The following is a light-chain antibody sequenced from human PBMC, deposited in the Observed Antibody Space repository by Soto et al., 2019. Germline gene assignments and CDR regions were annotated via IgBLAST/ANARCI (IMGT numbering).Light chain of an antibody. V-gene: IGLV2-8*01. CDR3: LSYADTDYV. Sequence: QSALTQPPSASGSPGQSFTLSCAGTSSDVGGYNYVSWYQQYPGKVPKLMIYEVSERPSGVPDRFSGSKSGNTALLTVSGIQAEDEADYSCLSYADTDYVFGTGTKFT. J-gene: IGLJ1*01. CDR1: SSDVGGYNY. CDR2: EVS.